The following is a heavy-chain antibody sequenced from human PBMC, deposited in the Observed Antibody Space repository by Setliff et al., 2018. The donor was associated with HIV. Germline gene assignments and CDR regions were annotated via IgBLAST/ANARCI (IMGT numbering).Heavy chain of an antibody. CDR3: AKDRRGITGTKSCAWFDP. J-gene: IGHJ5*02. V-gene: IGHV3-23*01. Sequence: GGSLRLSCAASGFTFSSYAMSWVRQAPGKGLEWVSTISGSGGSTYYADSVKGRFTISRDNSKNTLYLQMNSLRAEDTAVYYCAKDRRGITGTKSCAWFDPWGQGILVTVSS. CDR2: ISGSGGST. CDR1: GFTFSSYA. D-gene: IGHD1-7*01.